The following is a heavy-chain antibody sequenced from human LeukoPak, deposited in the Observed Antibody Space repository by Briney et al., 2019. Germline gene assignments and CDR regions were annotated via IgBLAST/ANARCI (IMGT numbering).Heavy chain of an antibody. Sequence: SETLSLTCAVYGGSFSGYYWSWIHQPPGKGLEWIGEINHSGSTNYNPSLKSRVTISVDTSKNQFSLKLSSVTAADTAVYYCARQYPPIGYRAWYHDYYFDYWGQGTLVTVSS. V-gene: IGHV4-34*01. CDR3: ARQYPPIGYRAWYHDYYFDY. CDR2: INHSGST. D-gene: IGHD2-15*01. CDR1: GGSFSGYY. J-gene: IGHJ4*02.